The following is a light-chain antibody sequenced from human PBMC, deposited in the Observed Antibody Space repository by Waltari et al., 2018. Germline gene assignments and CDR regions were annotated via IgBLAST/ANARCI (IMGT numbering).Light chain of an antibody. CDR3: QHYNKLPLT. Sequence: EIVLTQSPATLSLSPGERATLSCRASQSVSSYLAWYQQKPGQAPRLLIYDASNRATGIPARFSGSGSGTDFTLTISSLEPEDFAVYYCQHYNKLPLTFGGGTKVEIK. CDR1: QSVSSY. V-gene: IGKV3-11*01. CDR2: DAS. J-gene: IGKJ4*01.